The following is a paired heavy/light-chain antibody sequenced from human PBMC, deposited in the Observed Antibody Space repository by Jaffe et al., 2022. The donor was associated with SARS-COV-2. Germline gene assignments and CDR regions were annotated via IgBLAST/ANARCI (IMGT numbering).Heavy chain of an antibody. V-gene: IGHV3-30*04. Sequence: QVQLVESGGGVVQPGRSLRLSCAASGFTFSSYAMHWVRQAPGKGLEWVAVISYDGSNKYYADSVKGRFTISRDNSKNTLYLQMNSLRAEDTAVYYCARNFYDILTGYSYYYYYYMDVWGKGTTVTVSS. CDR1: GFTFSSYA. CDR3: ARNFYDILTGYSYYYYYYMDV. J-gene: IGHJ6*03. D-gene: IGHD3-9*01. CDR2: ISYDGSNK.
Light chain of an antibody. CDR2: EVS. J-gene: IGLJ1*01. V-gene: IGLV2-8*01. CDR1: SSDVGGYNY. Sequence: QSALTQPPSASGSPGQSVTISCTGTSSDVGGYNYVSWYQQHPGKAPKLMIYEVSKRPSGVPDRFSGSKSGNTASLTVSGLQAEDEADYYCSSYAGSNNLVFGTGTKVTVL. CDR3: SSYAGSNNLV.